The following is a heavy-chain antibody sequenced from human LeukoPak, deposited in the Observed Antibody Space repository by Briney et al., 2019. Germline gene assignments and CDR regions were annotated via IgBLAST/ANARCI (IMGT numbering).Heavy chain of an antibody. V-gene: IGHV6-1*01. J-gene: IGHJ6*02. CDR2: TYYRSKWYN. CDR1: GDSVSSNSAA. CDR3: ARDTVRGSQYEFLAIRGYYYYGMDV. D-gene: IGHD3/OR15-3a*01. Sequence: SQTLSLTCAISGDSVSSNSAAWNWIRQSPSRGLEWLGRTYYRSKWYNDYAVSVKSRITINPDTSKNQFSLQLNSVTPEDTAVYYCARDTVRGSQYEFLAIRGYYYYGMDVWGQGTTVTVSS.